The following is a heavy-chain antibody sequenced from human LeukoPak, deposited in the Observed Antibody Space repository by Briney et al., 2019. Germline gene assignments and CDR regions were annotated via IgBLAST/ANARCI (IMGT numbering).Heavy chain of an antibody. CDR2: INHSGST. J-gene: IGHJ4*02. CDR1: GGSFSGYY. Sequence: SETLSLTCAVYGGSFSGYYCSWIRQPPGKGLEWIGEINHSGSTNYNPSLKSRVTISVDTSKNQFSLKLSSVTAADTAVYYCARVGATWSDFDYWGQGTLVTVSS. V-gene: IGHV4-34*01. D-gene: IGHD1-26*01. CDR3: ARVGATWSDFDY.